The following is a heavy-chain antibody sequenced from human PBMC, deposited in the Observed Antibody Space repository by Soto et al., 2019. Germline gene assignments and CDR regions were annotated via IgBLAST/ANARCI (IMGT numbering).Heavy chain of an antibody. J-gene: IGHJ4*02. CDR1: GYTFTSYG. Sequence: QVQLVQSGAEVKKPGASVKVSCKASGYTFTSYGIRWVRQAPGQGLEWMGWISAYNGNTNYAQKLQGRVTMTTDTSTSTAYMELRSLRSDDTAVYYCARDINYYDSSGQIHDYWGQGTLVTVSS. CDR2: ISAYNGNT. D-gene: IGHD3-22*01. V-gene: IGHV1-18*04. CDR3: ARDINYYDSSGQIHDY.